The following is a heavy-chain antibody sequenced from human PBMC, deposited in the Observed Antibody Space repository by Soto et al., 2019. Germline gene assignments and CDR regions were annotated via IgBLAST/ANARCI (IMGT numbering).Heavy chain of an antibody. J-gene: IGHJ4*02. Sequence: GASGKVSCKASGYTFTSYYMNWVLQAPVQVLEWMGIINPSGGSTSYAQKFQGRVTMTRDTSTSTVYMELSSLRSEDTAVYYCARGLEMATILVYWGQGTLVTVSS. D-gene: IGHD5-12*01. CDR2: INPSGGST. CDR3: ARGLEMATILVY. V-gene: IGHV1-46*01. CDR1: GYTFTSYY.